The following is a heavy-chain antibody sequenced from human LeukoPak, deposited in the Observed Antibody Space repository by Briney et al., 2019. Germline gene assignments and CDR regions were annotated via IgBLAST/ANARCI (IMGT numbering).Heavy chain of an antibody. CDR3: ARRYYYGSGSHYNCFDY. J-gene: IGHJ4*02. CDR1: GFTFSRYW. CDR2: IKHDGSEK. V-gene: IGHV3-7*04. D-gene: IGHD3-10*01. Sequence: GGSLRLSCGASGFTFSRYWMSWVRQAPGKGLEWVANIKHDGSEKYYVDSAKGRITISRDNANNSLYLQMYSLRVEDTAVYYCARRYYYGSGSHYNCFDYWGQGTLVTVSS.